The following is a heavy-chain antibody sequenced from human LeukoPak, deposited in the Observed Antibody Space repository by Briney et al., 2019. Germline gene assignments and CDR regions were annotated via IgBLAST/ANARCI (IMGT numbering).Heavy chain of an antibody. D-gene: IGHD3-22*01. Sequence: ASVKVSCKAFGYTFTGYYVHWVRQAPGQGLEWMGWVDPNSGGTNYAHNLQGRVTMTTDTSTSTAYMELRSLRSDDTAVYYCARDKARYSSGYYPNWFDPWGQGTLVTVSS. CDR3: ARDKARYSSGYYPNWFDP. CDR2: VDPNSGGT. V-gene: IGHV1-2*02. CDR1: GYTFTGYY. J-gene: IGHJ5*02.